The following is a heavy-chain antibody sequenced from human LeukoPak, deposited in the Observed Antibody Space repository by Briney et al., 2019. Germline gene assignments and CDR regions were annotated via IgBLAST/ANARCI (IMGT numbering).Heavy chain of an antibody. V-gene: IGHV3-53*01. D-gene: IGHD1-26*01. CDR1: GFTVSSNY. CDR2: IYSSGNT. J-gene: IGHJ5*02. Sequence: GGSLRLSCAASGFTVSSNYMSWVRQAPGKGLEWVSIIYSSGNTYYADSVKGRFTISRDTSMNTLYLQMNSLRAEDTAFYYCAREVGATRGLDPWGQGTLVTVSS. CDR3: AREVGATRGLDP.